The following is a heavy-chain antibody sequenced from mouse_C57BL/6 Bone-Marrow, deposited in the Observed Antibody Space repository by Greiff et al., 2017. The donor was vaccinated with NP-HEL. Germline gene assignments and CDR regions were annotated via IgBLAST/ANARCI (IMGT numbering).Heavy chain of an antibody. D-gene: IGHD2-1*01. CDR2: ISYDGSN. CDR3: ARVEEYGNYWYFDV. V-gene: IGHV3-6*01. J-gene: IGHJ1*03. CDR1: GYSITSGYY. Sequence: EVQLQESGPGLVKPSQSLSLTCSVTGYSITSGYYWNWIRQFPGNKLEWMGYISYDGSNNYNPSLKNRISITRDTSKNQFFLKLNSVTTEDTATYYGARVEEYGNYWYFDVWGTGTTVTVSS.